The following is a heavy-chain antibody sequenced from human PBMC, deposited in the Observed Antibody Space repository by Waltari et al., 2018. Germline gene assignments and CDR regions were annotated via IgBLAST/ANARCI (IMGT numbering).Heavy chain of an antibody. J-gene: IGHJ4*02. CDR3: AKDYTSYDYWSGALGY. CDR1: GFSLSNYG. CDR2: IRHDVTHK. Sequence: QVNLVESGGGVVQPGGSLRLSCAASGFSLSNYGMHWVRQAPGKGLGWGSFIRHDVTHKSSVDSVNGRFTISRDNSKNTLFLQMNSLRPEDTAVYYCAKDYTSYDYWSGALGYWGQGTLVTVSS. V-gene: IGHV3-30*02. D-gene: IGHD3-3*01.